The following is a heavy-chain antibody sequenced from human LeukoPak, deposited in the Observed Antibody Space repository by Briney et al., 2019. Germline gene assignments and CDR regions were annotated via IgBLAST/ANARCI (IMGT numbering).Heavy chain of an antibody. CDR3: ARAGDFITPTFKIDY. CDR1: GGSISSYY. J-gene: IGHJ4*02. CDR2: IYYSGST. V-gene: IGHV4-59*01. D-gene: IGHD1-20*01. Sequence: PSETLSLTCTVSGGSISSYYWSWIWQPPGKGLEWIGYIYYSGSTNYNPSLKSRVTISVDTSKNQFSLKLSSVTAADTAVYYCARAGDFITPTFKIDYWGQGTLVTVSS.